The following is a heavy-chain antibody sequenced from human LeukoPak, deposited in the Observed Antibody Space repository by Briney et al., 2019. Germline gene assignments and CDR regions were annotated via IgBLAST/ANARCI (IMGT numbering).Heavy chain of an antibody. V-gene: IGHV3-9*01. Sequence: GGSLRLSCAASGFTFDDYAMHWVRQAPGKGLEWVSGISWNSGSIGYADSVKGRFTISRDNAKNSLYLQMNSLRAEDTAVYYCAKDIFTMVRGVVDYWGQGTLVTVSS. CDR3: AKDIFTMVRGVVDY. CDR2: ISWNSGSI. J-gene: IGHJ4*02. CDR1: GFTFDDYA. D-gene: IGHD3-10*01.